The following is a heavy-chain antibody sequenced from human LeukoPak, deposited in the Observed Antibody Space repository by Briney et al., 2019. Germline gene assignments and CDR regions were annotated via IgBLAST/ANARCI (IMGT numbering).Heavy chain of an antibody. CDR3: TKGYYEPFDV. CDR2: ISDTGRT. D-gene: IGHD3-16*01. V-gene: IGHV4-59*01. Sequence: PSETLSLTCTVSGGFSTHYYWNWIRQTPGKGLEWIGCISDTGRTTYNPSLKSRLTISVDTSKRQFSLKLTSLTAADTAVYYCTKGYYEPFDVWGQGILVTVSS. CDR1: GGFSTHYY. J-gene: IGHJ4*02.